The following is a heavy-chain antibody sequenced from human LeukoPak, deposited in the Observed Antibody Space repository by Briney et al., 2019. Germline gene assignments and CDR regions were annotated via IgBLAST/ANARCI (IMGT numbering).Heavy chain of an antibody. CDR3: AKEGGYRYLPPYYYYMDV. CDR1: GFTFSTYY. CDR2: IKQDGSEK. V-gene: IGHV3-7*03. J-gene: IGHJ6*03. Sequence: GGSLRLSCAASGFTFSTYYMSWVRQAPGTGLEWVANIKQDGSEKYYVDSVKGRFTISRDNAKNSLYLQMNSLRAEDTAVYYCAKEGGYRYLPPYYYYMDVWGKGTTVTVSS. D-gene: IGHD5-18*01.